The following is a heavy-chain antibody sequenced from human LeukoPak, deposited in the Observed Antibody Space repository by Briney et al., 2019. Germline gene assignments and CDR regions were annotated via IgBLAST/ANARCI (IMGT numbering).Heavy chain of an antibody. Sequence: GGSLRLSCAASGFTFSSNATNWVRQAPGKGLEWVSGITGSGDSTYYADSVKGRFTISRDNSKNTVYLQTNSLRVEDTAVYHCGKERYGSSSVVDYWGHGTLVTVSS. J-gene: IGHJ4*01. V-gene: IGHV3-23*01. CDR2: ITGSGDST. CDR1: GFTFSSNA. D-gene: IGHD6-6*01. CDR3: GKERYGSSSVVDY.